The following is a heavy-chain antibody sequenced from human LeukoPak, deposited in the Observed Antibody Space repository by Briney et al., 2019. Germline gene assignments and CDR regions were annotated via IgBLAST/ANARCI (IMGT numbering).Heavy chain of an antibody. J-gene: IGHJ3*02. Sequence: SETLSLTRTVSDGSINNYYWSWIRLPAGKGLEWIGSVHYTGTASYNPSLESRVTIAVDTSKNQFSVSLSSVTAADTAVYYCARSLLMGATSRGAYVILGQGTMVTVSS. CDR3: ARSLLMGATSRGAYVI. CDR2: VHYTGTA. V-gene: IGHV4-59*08. D-gene: IGHD1-26*01. CDR1: DGSINNYY.